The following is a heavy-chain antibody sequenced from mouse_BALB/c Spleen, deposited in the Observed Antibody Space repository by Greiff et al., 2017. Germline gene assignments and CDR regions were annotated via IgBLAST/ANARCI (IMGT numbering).Heavy chain of an antibody. CDR1: GFTFSSFG. V-gene: IGHV5-17*02. CDR2: ISSGSSTI. CDR3: ARSRIYYYFDY. D-gene: IGHD1-1*01. Sequence: EVMLVESGGGLVQPGGSRKLSCAASGFTFSSFGMHWVRQAPEKGLEWVAYISSGSSTIYYADTVKGRFTISRDNPKNTLFLQMTSLRSEDTAMYYCARSRIYYYFDYWGQGTTLTVSS. J-gene: IGHJ2*01.